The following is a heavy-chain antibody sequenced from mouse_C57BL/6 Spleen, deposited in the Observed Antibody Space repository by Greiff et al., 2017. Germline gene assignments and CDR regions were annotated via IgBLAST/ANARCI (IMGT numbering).Heavy chain of an antibody. D-gene: IGHD1-1*01. V-gene: IGHV5-17*01. J-gene: IGHJ2*01. CDR2: ISSGSSTI. CDR1: GFSFSDYG. CDR3: ARITTVVESFDY. Sequence: DVMLVESGGGLVKPGGSLKLSCAASGFSFSDYGMHWVRQAPEKGLEWVAYISSGSSTIYYADTVKGRFTISSDNAKNTLFLQMTSLRSEDTAMYYCARITTVVESFDYWGQGTTLTVSS.